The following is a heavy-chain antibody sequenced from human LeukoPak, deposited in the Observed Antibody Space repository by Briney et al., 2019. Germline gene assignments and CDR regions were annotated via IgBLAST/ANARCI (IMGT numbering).Heavy chain of an antibody. D-gene: IGHD6-6*01. V-gene: IGHV3-23*01. J-gene: IGHJ6*03. CDR2: ISGSGGST. CDR1: GFTFSSYA. CDR3: ARNPLIAARPAFYYYMDV. Sequence: PGGSLRLSCAASGFTFSSYAMSWVRQAPGKGLEWVSAISGSGGSTYYADSVKGRFTISRDNAKNSLYLQMNSLRAEDTAVYYCARNPLIAARPAFYYYMDVWGKGTTVTVSS.